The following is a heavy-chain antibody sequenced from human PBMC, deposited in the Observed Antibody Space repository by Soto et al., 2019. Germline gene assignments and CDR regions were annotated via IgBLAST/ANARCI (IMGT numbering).Heavy chain of an antibody. CDR3: ARVVGATRSSNYYYGMDV. D-gene: IGHD1-26*01. V-gene: IGHV1-46*01. CDR2: INPSGGST. CDR1: GYTFTSYY. J-gene: IGHJ6*02. Sequence: ASVKVSCKASGYTFTSYYMHWVRQAPGQGLEWMGIINPSGGSTSYAQKFQGRVTMTRDTSTSTVYMELSSLRSEDTAVYYCARVVGATRSSNYYYGMDVWGQGTTVTVAS.